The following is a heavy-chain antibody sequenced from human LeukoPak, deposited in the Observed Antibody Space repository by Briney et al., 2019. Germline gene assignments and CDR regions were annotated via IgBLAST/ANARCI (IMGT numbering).Heavy chain of an antibody. D-gene: IGHD3-22*01. CDR3: AKDRESSGYSPPGF. J-gene: IGHJ3*01. V-gene: IGHV3-23*01. CDR1: GFTFSSYA. CDR2: ISGSGGST. Sequence: PGGSLRLSCAASGFTFSSYAMSWVRQAPGKGLEWVSGISGSGGSTYYADSVKGRFTISRDNSKNTLYLQINSLRAEDTAVYYCAKDRESSGYSPPGFWGQGTMVTVSS.